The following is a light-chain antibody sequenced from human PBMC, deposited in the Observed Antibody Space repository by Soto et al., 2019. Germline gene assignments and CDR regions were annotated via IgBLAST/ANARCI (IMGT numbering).Light chain of an antibody. CDR1: NSDVGGYNC. J-gene: IGLJ1*01. V-gene: IGLV2-14*01. CDR2: EVT. CDR3: SSYTSSSTDV. Sequence: QSALTQPASVSGSPGQSITIYCTGTNSDVGGYNCVSWYQQHPGKAPKLMIYEVTNRPSGVSNRFSGSKSGNTASLTISGLQAEDEADYFCSSYTSSSTDVFGSGTKLTVL.